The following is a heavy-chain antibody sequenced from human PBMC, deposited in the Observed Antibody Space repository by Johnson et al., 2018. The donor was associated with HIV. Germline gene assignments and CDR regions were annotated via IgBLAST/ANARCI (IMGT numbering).Heavy chain of an antibody. CDR3: AKDNLKRTRGSDAFDI. D-gene: IGHD2-15*01. CDR2: ISYDGNNK. Sequence: QVQLVESGGGVVQPGRSLRLSCAASGFAFSSYPMHWVRQPPGKGLEWVAVISYDGNNKYYADSVKGRVPNSRDNSKNTLYLQMNSLRAEDTAMYYCAKDNLKRTRGSDAFDIWGQGTRVTVSS. J-gene: IGHJ3*02. CDR1: GFAFSSYP. V-gene: IGHV3-30-3*01.